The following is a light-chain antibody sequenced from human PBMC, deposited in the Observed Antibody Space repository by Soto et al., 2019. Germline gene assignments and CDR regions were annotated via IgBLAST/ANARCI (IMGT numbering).Light chain of an antibody. V-gene: IGLV2-14*01. Sequence: QSVLTQPASVSGSPGQSITISCTGTSSDDGGYNYVSWYQQHPGKAPKLMIYEASNRPSGVSNRFSGSKPGNTASLTISGLQAEDEADYYCTSYTSSNTLLYIFGTGTKVTVL. CDR1: SSDDGGYNY. CDR3: TSYTSSNTLLYI. CDR2: EAS. J-gene: IGLJ1*01.